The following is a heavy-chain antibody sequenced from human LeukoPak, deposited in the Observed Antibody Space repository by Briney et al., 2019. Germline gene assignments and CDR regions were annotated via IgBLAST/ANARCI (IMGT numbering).Heavy chain of an antibody. CDR1: GFTVNSNY. J-gene: IGHJ4*02. Sequence: GGSLRLSCAASGFTVNSNYMSWVRQAPGKGLEWVSIIYSGGSTYYAEAVKGRFTISRDNSKNTMYLQMNSLRAEDTADYYCAKQGFGCWGQGTLVTVSS. D-gene: IGHD1/OR15-1a*01. V-gene: IGHV3-53*01. CDR3: AKQGFGC. CDR2: IYSGGST.